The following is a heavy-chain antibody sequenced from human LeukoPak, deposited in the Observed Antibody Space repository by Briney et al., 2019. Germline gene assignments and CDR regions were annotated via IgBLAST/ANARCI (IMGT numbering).Heavy chain of an antibody. J-gene: IGHJ3*02. CDR1: GFTFSNYA. CDR3: ARDFLDYYDSSASGAFDI. D-gene: IGHD3-22*01. Sequence: GGSLRLSCAASGFTFSNYAMHWVRQAPGKGLEWVSIISFDGSNKYYADSVKGRFTISRDNSKNTLYLQMNSLRAEDTAVYYCARDFLDYYDSSASGAFDIWGQGTMVTVSS. V-gene: IGHV3-30*03. CDR2: ISFDGSNK.